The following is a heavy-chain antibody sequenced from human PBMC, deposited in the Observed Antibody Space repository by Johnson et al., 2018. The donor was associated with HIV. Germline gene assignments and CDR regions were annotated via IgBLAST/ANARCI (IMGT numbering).Heavy chain of an antibody. CDR3: ARGLRSGIVVVYDAFDI. D-gene: IGHD3-22*01. Sequence: PGKGLEWVSVIYSGGSTYYADSVKGRFTISRDNSKNTLYLQMNSLRAEDTAVYYCARGLRSGIVVVYDAFDIWGQGTMVTVSS. J-gene: IGHJ3*02. V-gene: IGHV3-53*01. CDR2: IYSGGST.